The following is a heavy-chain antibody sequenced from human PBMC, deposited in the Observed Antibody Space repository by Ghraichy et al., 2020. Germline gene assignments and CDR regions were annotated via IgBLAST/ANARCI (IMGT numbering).Heavy chain of an antibody. CDR2: ISSSSSTI. CDR1: GFTFSSYS. V-gene: IGHV3-48*02. J-gene: IGHJ3*02. Sequence: LSLTCAASGFTFSSYSMNWVRQAPGKGLEWVSYISSSSSTIYYADSVKGRFTISRDNAKNSLYLQMNSLRDEDTAVYYCARDRRITIFGVVENNAFDIWGQGTMVTVSS. CDR3: ARDRRITIFGVVENNAFDI. D-gene: IGHD3-3*01.